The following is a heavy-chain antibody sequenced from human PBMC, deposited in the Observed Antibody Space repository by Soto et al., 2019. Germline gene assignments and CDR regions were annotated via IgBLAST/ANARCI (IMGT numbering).Heavy chain of an antibody. V-gene: IGHV1-3*01. CDR1: GYTFTSYA. CDR2: INVGNGNT. J-gene: IGHJ4*02. D-gene: IGHD3-10*01. Sequence: ASVKVSCKASGYTFTSYAIHWVRQAPGQRLEWMGWINVGNGNTRYSQKFQGRLTLTRDTPGNTAYLELNSLISEDTAVYYCATPQDYGGCLDSWGQGTLVTVSS. CDR3: ATPQDYGGCLDS.